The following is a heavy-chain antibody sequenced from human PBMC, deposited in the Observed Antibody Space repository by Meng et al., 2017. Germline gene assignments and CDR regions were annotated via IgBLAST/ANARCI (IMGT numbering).Heavy chain of an antibody. D-gene: IGHD1-26*01. V-gene: IGHV3-20*04. CDR3: ARVRIVGATRWYDAFDI. Sequence: GESLKISCAASGFTFDDYGMSWVRQAPGKGLEWVSGINWNGGSTGYADSVKGRFTISRDNAKNSLYLQMNSLRAEDTALYYCARVRIVGATRWYDAFDIWGQGTMVTVSS. J-gene: IGHJ3*02. CDR2: INWNGGST. CDR1: GFTFDDYG.